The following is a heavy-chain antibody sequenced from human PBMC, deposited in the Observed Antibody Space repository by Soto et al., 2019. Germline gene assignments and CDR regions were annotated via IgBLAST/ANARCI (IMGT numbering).Heavy chain of an antibody. D-gene: IGHD5-12*01. CDR1: GGSISSYY. V-gene: IGHV4-59*08. CDR2: IYYSGST. CDR3: ARHVGLPRKAYFDY. J-gene: IGHJ4*02. Sequence: PSQTLSLTCTVSGGSISSYYWSWIRQPPGKGLEWIGYIYYSGSTNYNPSLKSRVTISVDTSKNQFSLKLSSVTAADTAVYYCARHVGLPRKAYFDYWGQGTLVTLSS.